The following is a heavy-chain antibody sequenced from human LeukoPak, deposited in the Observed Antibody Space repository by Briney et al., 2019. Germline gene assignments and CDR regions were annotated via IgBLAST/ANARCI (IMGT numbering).Heavy chain of an antibody. V-gene: IGHV3-30*03. J-gene: IGHJ4*02. Sequence: GGSLRLSCAASGFTFSSYGMHWVRQAPGKGLEWVAVISYDGSNKYYADSVKGRFTISRDNSKNTLYLQMDSLRAEDTAVYYCAHLPYGSGSYYNVGWDYWGQGTLVTVSS. CDR2: ISYDGSNK. CDR1: GFTFSSYG. CDR3: AHLPYGSGSYYNVGWDY. D-gene: IGHD3-10*01.